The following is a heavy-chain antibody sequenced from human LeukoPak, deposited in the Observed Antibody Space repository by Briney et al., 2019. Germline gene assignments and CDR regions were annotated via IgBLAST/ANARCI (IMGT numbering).Heavy chain of an antibody. Sequence: GGSLILSCATPGFTFSSYAMSWVRQAPAKGLECVSAISGSGGSTYYADSVKGRFTISRDTSKNTLYLQMNSLRAEDTAVYYCAKGRYSGSYYNWFDPWGQGTLVTVS. V-gene: IGHV3-23*01. J-gene: IGHJ5*02. CDR3: AKGRYSGSYYNWFDP. D-gene: IGHD1-26*01. CDR2: ISGSGGST. CDR1: GFTFSSYA.